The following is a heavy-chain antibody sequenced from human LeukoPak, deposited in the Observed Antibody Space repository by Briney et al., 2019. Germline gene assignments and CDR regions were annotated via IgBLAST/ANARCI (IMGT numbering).Heavy chain of an antibody. CDR1: GGTFSSYA. CDR3: ARDSMDTAMVPDY. J-gene: IGHJ4*02. Sequence: GASVKVSCKASGGTFSSYAISWVRQAPGQGFEWMGRIIPIFGIANYAQKFQGRVTITADKSTSTAYMELSSLRSEDTAVYYCARDSMDTAMVPDYWGQGTLVTVSS. V-gene: IGHV1-69*04. CDR2: IIPIFGIA. D-gene: IGHD5-18*01.